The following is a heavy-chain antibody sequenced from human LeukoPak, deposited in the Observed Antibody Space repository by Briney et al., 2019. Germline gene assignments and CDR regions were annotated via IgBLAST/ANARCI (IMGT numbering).Heavy chain of an antibody. CDR3: ARVLVATRPRLDY. J-gene: IGHJ4*02. D-gene: IGHD5-12*01. CDR1: GYSISSGYS. Sequence: PSETLSLTCTVSGYSISSGYSWGWIRQPPGKGLEWIGSIYHSGSTYYNPSLKSRVTISVDTSKNQFSLKLSSVTAADTAVYYCARVLVATRPRLDYWGQGTLVTVSS. CDR2: IYHSGST. V-gene: IGHV4-38-2*02.